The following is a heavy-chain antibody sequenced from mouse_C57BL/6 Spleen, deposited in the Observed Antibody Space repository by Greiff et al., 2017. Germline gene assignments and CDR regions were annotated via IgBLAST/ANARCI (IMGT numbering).Heavy chain of an antibody. CDR1: GYTFTTYP. D-gene: IGHD3-2*02. V-gene: IGHV1-47*01. CDR3: ARWGSGYFGWFAY. CDR2: FHPYNDDT. Sequence: QVHVKQSGAELVKPGASVKMSCKASGYTFTTYPIEWMKQNHGKSLEWIGNFHPYNDDTKYNEKFKGKATLTVEKSSSTVYLELSRLTSDDSAVYYCARWGSGYFGWFAYWGQGTLLTVSA. J-gene: IGHJ3*01.